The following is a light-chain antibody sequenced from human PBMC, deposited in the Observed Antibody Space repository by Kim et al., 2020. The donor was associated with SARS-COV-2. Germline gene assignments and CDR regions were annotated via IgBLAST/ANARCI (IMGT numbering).Light chain of an antibody. CDR3: QQYKSYPVT. J-gene: IGKJ2*01. Sequence: SASVGDTVTITCRASQTIDEGLALYQQKPGKAPKLLIYGVSSLESGVPSRFSGSGSGTEFTLTISSLQPDDFATYYCQQYKSYPVTFGQGTKLEI. V-gene: IGKV1-5*01. CDR1: QTIDEG. CDR2: GVS.